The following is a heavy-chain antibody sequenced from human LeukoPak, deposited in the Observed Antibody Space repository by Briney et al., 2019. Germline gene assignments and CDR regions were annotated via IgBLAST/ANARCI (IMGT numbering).Heavy chain of an antibody. J-gene: IGHJ4*02. D-gene: IGHD2-21*02. CDR3: ARSGGAYCGGDCYSDY. CDR2: IIPIFGTA. CDR1: GGTFSSYA. Sequence: SVKVSCKASGGTFSSYAISWVRQAPGQGLEWMGGIIPIFGTANYAQKFQGRVTITADESTSTAYMELSSLRSEDTAVYYCARSGGAYCGGDCYSDYWGQGTLVTVSS. V-gene: IGHV1-69*13.